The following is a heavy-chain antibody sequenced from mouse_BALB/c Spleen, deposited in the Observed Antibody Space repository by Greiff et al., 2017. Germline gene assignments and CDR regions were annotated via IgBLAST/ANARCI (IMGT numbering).Heavy chain of an antibody. CDR3: ARGRDSGYKIYYAMDY. D-gene: IGHD3-1*01. CDR2: IWAGGST. Sequence: QVQLQQSGPGLVAPSQSLSITCTVSGFSLTSYGVHWVRQPPGKGLEWLGVIWAGGSTNYNSALMSRLSISKDNSKSQVFLKMNSLQTDDTAMYYCARGRDSGYKIYYAMDYWGQGTSVTVSS. J-gene: IGHJ4*01. CDR1: GFSLTSYG. V-gene: IGHV2-9*02.